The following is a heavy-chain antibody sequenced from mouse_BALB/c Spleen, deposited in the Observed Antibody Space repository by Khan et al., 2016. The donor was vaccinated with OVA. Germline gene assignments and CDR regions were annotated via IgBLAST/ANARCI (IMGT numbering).Heavy chain of an antibody. V-gene: IGHV1-77*01. D-gene: IGHD4-1*01. J-gene: IGHJ3*01. CDR3: ARAGWDVFAY. Sequence: QVQLKQSGPELVKPGASVKMSCKASGYTFTDYVMNWVKQRNGQGLEWIGQIYPGGDTTYYNEKFKGKATLTADRSSSTAYMQLSNLTSEDSAVYFCARAGWDVFAYRGQGTLVTVSA. CDR2: IYPGGDTT. CDR1: GYTFTDYV.